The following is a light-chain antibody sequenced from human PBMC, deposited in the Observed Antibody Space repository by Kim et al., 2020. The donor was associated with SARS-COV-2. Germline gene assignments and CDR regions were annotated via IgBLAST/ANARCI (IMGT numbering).Light chain of an antibody. CDR3: QVWDGSSDHPV. CDR2: YDS. Sequence: AGRTATISCGAENIGTKPVHWYQRKPGQAPVLVIFYDSDRPSGIPERFSGSNSGNTANLTISEVEAGDEADYYCQVWDGSSDHPVFGGGTQLTVL. J-gene: IGLJ2*01. CDR1: NIGTKP. V-gene: IGLV3-21*04.